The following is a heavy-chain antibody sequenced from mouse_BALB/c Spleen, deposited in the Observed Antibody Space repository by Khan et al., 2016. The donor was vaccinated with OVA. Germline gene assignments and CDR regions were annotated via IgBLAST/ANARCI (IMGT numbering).Heavy chain of an antibody. CDR3: AIRNYFGYTFAY. D-gene: IGHD1-2*01. Sequence: QVQLKQSGAELARPGASVKLSCKASGYTFTDYYINWVKQRTGQGLEWIGEISPGSGDTYYNEKFKGKATLTADKSSSTAYMQLSSLTSEASAVXFCAIRNYFGYTFAYWGQGTLVTVSA. V-gene: IGHV1-77*01. CDR2: ISPGSGDT. J-gene: IGHJ3*01. CDR1: GYTFTDYY.